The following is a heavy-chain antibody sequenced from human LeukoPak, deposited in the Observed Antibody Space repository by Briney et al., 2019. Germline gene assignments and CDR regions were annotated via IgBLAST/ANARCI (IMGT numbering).Heavy chain of an antibody. V-gene: IGHV4-39*07. CDR3: ARDATYYDILTGYSH. CDR2: IYYSGST. J-gene: IGHJ4*02. Sequence: SETLSLTCTVSGGSISSSSYYWGWIRQPPGKGLEWIGSIYYSGSTYYNPSLKSRVTISADTSKNQFSLKLSSVTAADTAVYYCARDATYYDILTGYSHWGQGTLVTVSS. D-gene: IGHD3-9*01. CDR1: GGSISSSSYY.